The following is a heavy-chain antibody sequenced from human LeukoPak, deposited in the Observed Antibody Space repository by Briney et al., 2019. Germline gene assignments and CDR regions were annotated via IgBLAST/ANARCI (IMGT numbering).Heavy chain of an antibody. D-gene: IGHD3-10*01. Sequence: WETLSLTCAVYGGSFSDFNWIWVRQAPGKGLEWVGNINQDGSEIYYVDSMKGRFTISRDNAKNSLYLQMNSLRAEDTAFYYCAIERASESYYKAPPFDYCGQGTRVPVPS. J-gene: IGHJ4*02. CDR2: INQDGSEI. CDR3: AIERASESYYKAPPFDY. CDR1: GGSFSDFN. V-gene: IGHV3-7*01.